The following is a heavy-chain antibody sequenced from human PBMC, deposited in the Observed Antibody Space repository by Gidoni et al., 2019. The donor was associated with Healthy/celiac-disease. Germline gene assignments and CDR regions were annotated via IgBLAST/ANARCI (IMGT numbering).Heavy chain of an antibody. CDR2: ISYDGSNK. V-gene: IGHV3-30*04. J-gene: IGHJ6*02. Sequence: LEWVAVISYDGSNKYYADSVNGRFTISRDNSKNTLYLQMNSLRAEDTAVYYCARGSPVDTAMVSDGIDVWGQGTTVTVSS. D-gene: IGHD5-18*01. CDR3: ARGSPVDTAMVSDGIDV.